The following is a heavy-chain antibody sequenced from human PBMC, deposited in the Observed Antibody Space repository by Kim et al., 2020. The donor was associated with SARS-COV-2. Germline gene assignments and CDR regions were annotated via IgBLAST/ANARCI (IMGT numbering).Heavy chain of an antibody. Sequence: GGSLRLSCAASGFTFSSYSMNWVRQAPGKGLEWVSSISSSSSYIYYADSVKGRFTISRDNAKNSLYLQMNSLRAEDTAVYYCARDMVLKYWYFDLWGRGTLVTVSS. D-gene: IGHD3-10*01. CDR1: GFTFSSYS. CDR2: ISSSSSYI. J-gene: IGHJ2*01. V-gene: IGHV3-21*01. CDR3: ARDMVLKYWYFDL.